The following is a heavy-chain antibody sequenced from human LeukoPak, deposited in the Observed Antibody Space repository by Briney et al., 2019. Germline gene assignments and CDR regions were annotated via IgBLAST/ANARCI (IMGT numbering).Heavy chain of an antibody. J-gene: IGHJ4*02. CDR2: INTDGSST. V-gene: IGHV3-74*01. D-gene: IGHD2-21*02. Sequence: GGSLRLSCAASGFTFSSYWIHWVRQVPGRGLVWVSRINTDGSSTNYADSVEGRFTISRDNAKDTLNLQMNSLRAEDTAIYYCVRGIRVTAFDYWGQGTLVTVSS. CDR3: VRGIRVTAFDY. CDR1: GFTFSSYW.